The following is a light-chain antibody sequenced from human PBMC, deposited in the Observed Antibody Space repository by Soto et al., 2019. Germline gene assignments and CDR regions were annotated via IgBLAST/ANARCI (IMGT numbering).Light chain of an antibody. V-gene: IGLV1-44*01. CDR2: NNN. CDR3: ASGNDSLNTYV. CDR1: TSNIGSQT. Sequence: SALTQPPSASRTPGQSVTVSCSGSTSNIGSQTVNWYQQLPGTAPEHLIYNNNQRPSGVPGRFSGSKSGTSASLAISGLQSEDEADYSCASGNDSLNTYVSGTGSKVTV. J-gene: IGLJ1*01.